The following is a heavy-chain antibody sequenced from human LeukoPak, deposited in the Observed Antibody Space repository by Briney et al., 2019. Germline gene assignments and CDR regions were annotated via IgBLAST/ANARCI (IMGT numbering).Heavy chain of an antibody. CDR1: GGSISSNSYY. V-gene: IGHV4-61*02. J-gene: IGHJ2*01. D-gene: IGHD3-16*01. Sequence: SETLSLTCIVSGGSISSNSYYWSWIRQPAGKGLEWIGRIYTSGSTNYNPSLKSRVTISVDTSKNQFSLKLSSVTAADTAVYYCARLFLWAAHWYFDLWGRGTLVTVSS. CDR2: IYTSGST. CDR3: ARLFLWAAHWYFDL.